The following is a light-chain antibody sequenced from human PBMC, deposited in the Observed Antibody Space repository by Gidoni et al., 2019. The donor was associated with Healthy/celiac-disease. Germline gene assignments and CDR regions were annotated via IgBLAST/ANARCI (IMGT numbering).Light chain of an antibody. J-gene: IGLJ2*01. CDR3: AAWDDSLRAV. V-gene: IGLV1-44*01. CDR1: SSNIGSNT. Sequence: QSVLTQPPSASGTPGQRVTISCSGSSSNIGSNTVNWYQQLPGTAPTLLIYSNNQRPSGVPDRFSGSKSGTSASLAISGLQSEDEADYYCAAWDDSLRAVFGGGTKLTVL. CDR2: SNN.